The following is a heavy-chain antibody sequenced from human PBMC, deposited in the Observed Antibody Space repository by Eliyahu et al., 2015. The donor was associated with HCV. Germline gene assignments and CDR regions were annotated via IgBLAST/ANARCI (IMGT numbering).Heavy chain of an antibody. CDR1: GGSFXGYY. D-gene: IGHD3-10*01. J-gene: IGHJ4*02. CDR2: INHSXST. Sequence: QVQLQQXGAGLLKPSETLSLTXAVYGGSFXGYYWSWXRQPPGKGLEWIGEINHSXSTNYNPSLKSRVTIXVDTSKNQFSLKLSSVTAADTAVYYCARGRYYYGSGSYYSFGRYFDYWGQGTLVTVSS. CDR3: ARGRYYYGSGSYYSFGRYFDY. V-gene: IGHV4-34*01.